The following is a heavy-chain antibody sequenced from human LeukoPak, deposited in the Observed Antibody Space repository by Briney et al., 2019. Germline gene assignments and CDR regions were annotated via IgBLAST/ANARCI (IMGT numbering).Heavy chain of an antibody. CDR2: IKPSGGSI. CDR3: ARGSGSRDYFDY. D-gene: IGHD3-10*01. V-gene: IGHV1-46*01. Sequence: ASVKVSCKASGYTFTSYYMHWVRQAPGQGLEWMGIIKPSGGSITYAQQFQGRVTMTRDTSTSTVYMELSSLRSEDTAVYYCARGSGSRDYFDYWGQGTLVTVSS. J-gene: IGHJ4*02. CDR1: GYTFTSYY.